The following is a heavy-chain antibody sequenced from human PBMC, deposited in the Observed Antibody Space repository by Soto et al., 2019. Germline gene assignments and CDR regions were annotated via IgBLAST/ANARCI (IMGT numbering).Heavy chain of an antibody. CDR2: IIPIFDTP. V-gene: IGHV1-69*12. D-gene: IGHD2-2*02. CDR3: AKANSLYGALYWYFDL. J-gene: IGHJ2*01. Sequence: QVQLVQSGAEMKKPGSLVKVSCKASGGTFNNYTFSWVRQAPGQGLEWMGGIIPIFDTPHYAQTFQGRVTITADESTSTAYMELSSLRSDDTAVYYCAKANSLYGALYWYFDLWGRGTLVTVSS. CDR1: GGTFNNYT.